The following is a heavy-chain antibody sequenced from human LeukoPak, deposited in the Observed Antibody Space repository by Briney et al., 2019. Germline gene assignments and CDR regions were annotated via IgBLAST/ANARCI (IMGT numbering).Heavy chain of an antibody. CDR3: ARLRPDYDILTGFPMDV. CDR2: IYYSGST. J-gene: IGHJ6*02. CDR1: GGSTTSSY. D-gene: IGHD3-9*01. V-gene: IGHV4-59*01. Sequence: PSETLSLTCTVSGGSTTSSYWSWIRQPPGRGLEWIGYIYYSGSTNYNPSLKRRVTQSVDTSKNQFSLKLSSVTAVDTAVYYCARLRPDYDILTGFPMDVWGPGTTVTVSS.